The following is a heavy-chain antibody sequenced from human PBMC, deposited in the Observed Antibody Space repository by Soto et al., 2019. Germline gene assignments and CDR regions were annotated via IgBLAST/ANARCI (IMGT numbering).Heavy chain of an antibody. CDR3: ARDLWGYCGTDCYPLDV. D-gene: IGHD2-21*02. V-gene: IGHV4-59*01. CDR2: LYNTGST. CDR1: GVSISRYY. Sequence: SETLSLTCTVSGVSISRYYWSWIRQPPGKGLEWIGYLYNTGSTIYNPSLESRVTISVDTSKNQFSLKLNSVTAADTAVYYCARDLWGYCGTDCYPLDVWGPGTTVTVSS. J-gene: IGHJ6*02.